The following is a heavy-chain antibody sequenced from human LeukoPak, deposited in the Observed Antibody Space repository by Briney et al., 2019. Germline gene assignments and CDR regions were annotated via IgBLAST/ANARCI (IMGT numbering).Heavy chain of an antibody. Sequence: GGSLRLSCAASGFTFSSYEMNWVRQAPGKGLEWVSYISSSGSTIYYADTVKGRFTISRDNAKNSLYLQMNSLRAEDTAVYYCARGYYGSGSYIPYYYYYYMDVWGKGTTVTISS. D-gene: IGHD3-10*01. CDR2: ISSSGSTI. CDR1: GFTFSSYE. J-gene: IGHJ6*03. V-gene: IGHV3-48*03. CDR3: ARGYYGSGSYIPYYYYYYMDV.